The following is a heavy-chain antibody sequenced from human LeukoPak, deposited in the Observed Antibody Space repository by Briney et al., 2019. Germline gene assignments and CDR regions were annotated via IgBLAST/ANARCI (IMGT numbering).Heavy chain of an antibody. CDR3: ARQLGGGNADAFDI. D-gene: IGHD4-23*01. CDR1: GGSISGYY. CDR2: IHYSGIT. J-gene: IGHJ3*02. V-gene: IGHV4-59*08. Sequence: SETLSLTCTVSGGSISGYYWSWIRQPPGKGLEYIGYIHYSGITNYNPSLKSRVTLSVDTSKNQFSLKLSSVTAADTAVYYCARQLGGGNADAFDIWGQGTMVTVSS.